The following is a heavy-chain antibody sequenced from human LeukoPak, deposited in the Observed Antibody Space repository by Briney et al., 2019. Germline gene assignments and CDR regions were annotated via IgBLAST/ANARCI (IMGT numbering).Heavy chain of an antibody. J-gene: IGHJ4*02. CDR2: IKEDGTYT. CDR1: GFSFSKYW. D-gene: IGHD3-9*01. Sequence: GGSLRLSCAASGFSFSKYWMHWVRQTPGEGLVWVARIKEDGTYTSYADFVKGRFTISRDNARNTVFLQMNSLRAEDTAVYYCARDFDMGITPGDDFDFWGQGTLVTVSP. CDR3: ARDFDMGITPGDDFDF. V-gene: IGHV3-74*01.